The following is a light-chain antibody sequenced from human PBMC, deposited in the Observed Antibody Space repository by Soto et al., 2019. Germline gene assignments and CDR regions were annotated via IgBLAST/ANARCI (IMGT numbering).Light chain of an antibody. CDR1: SSNIGADYD. CDR3: TSYTTTSTRV. J-gene: IGLJ1*01. Sequence: QSVLTQPPSVSGAPGQRVTISCTGSSSNIGADYDIHWYQHLPGTAPKLLIYANINRPSGVPDRFSGSKSGTSASLAITELQAEDEADYYCTSYTTTSTRVFGTGTKLTVL. CDR2: ANI. V-gene: IGLV1-40*01.